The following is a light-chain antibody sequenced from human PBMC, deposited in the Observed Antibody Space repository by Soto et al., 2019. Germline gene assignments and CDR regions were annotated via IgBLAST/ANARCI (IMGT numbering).Light chain of an antibody. V-gene: IGLV2-8*01. J-gene: IGLJ1*01. CDR1: SSDVGGYNY. CDR2: DVT. Sequence: RTQPPSASGSTGQSVRISCTGTSSDVGGYNYVSWHQQHPGKAPKLIIYDVTKRPSGVPERFSGSKSGYTASLTVSGLQAEDEADYYCSSFAGGIIHVFGTGTKVTVL. CDR3: SSFAGGIIHV.